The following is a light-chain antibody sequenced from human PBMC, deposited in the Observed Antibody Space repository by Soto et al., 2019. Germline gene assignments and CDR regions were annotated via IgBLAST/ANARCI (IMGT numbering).Light chain of an antibody. CDR2: EVS. J-gene: IGLJ1*01. CDR3: GSYTGSIYV. Sequence: QSALTQPASVSGSPGQSITISCTGTSSDVGGYKFVSWYQQHPGKAPKLMIYEVSNRTSGVSSRFSDSKSGNTLSLTISGLQAEDEADYYCGSYTGSIYVFGNGTKLTVL. V-gene: IGLV2-14*01. CDR1: SSDVGGYKF.